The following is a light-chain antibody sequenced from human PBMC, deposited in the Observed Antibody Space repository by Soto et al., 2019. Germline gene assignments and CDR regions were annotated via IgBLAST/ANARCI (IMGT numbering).Light chain of an antibody. J-gene: IGKJ1*01. CDR2: ATS. V-gene: IGKV1-39*01. CDR1: QNIVTY. Sequence: DIQMTQSPSSLSASVGDRVTITCRASQNIVTYLNWYLQKPGQAPKLLIYATSSLQSGVPPRFSGSGSGTEFSLTISSLQPDDFATYYCQQYNSYSRTFGQGTKVEIK. CDR3: QQYNSYSRT.